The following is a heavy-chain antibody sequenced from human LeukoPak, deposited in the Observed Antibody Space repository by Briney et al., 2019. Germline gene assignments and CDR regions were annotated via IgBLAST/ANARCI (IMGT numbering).Heavy chain of an antibody. D-gene: IGHD5-12*01. CDR3: ARDMLNMVDIVATGSL. CDR1: GFTFSTYA. CDR2: ISSSSSYI. V-gene: IGHV3-21*01. Sequence: PGGSLRLSCAASGFTFSTYAMSWVRQAPGKGLEWVSSISSSSSYIYYADSVKGRFTISRDNAKNSLYLQMNSLRAEDTAVYYCARDMLNMVDIVATGSLWGQGTLVTVSS. J-gene: IGHJ4*02.